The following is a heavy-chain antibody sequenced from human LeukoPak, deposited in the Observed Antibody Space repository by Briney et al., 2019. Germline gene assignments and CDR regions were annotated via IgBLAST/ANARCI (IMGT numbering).Heavy chain of an antibody. V-gene: IGHV4-59*08. CDR2: IHSSEGT. Sequence: SETLSLTCTVSGGSLNGYYWGWLRQPPGKGLECIGYIHSSEGTAHNASLKSRLTISLDTSKNQFSLTLSSVTAADTAVYYCARHVYGEGMVVWGKGTTVTVSS. J-gene: IGHJ6*04. CDR3: ARHVYGEGMVV. CDR1: GGSLNGYY. D-gene: IGHD4-17*01.